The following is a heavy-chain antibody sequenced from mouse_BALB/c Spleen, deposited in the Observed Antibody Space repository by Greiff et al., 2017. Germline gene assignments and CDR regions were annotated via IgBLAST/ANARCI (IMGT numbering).Heavy chain of an antibody. CDR2: ISSGGSYT. CDR1: GFTFSSYG. Sequence: EVKVVESGGDLVKPGGSLKLSCAASGFTFSSYGMSWVRQTPDKRLEWVATISSGGSYTYYPDSVKGRFTISRDNAKNTLYLQMSSLKSEDTAMYYCARRGGYDYDEAYYFDDWGQGTTLTVSS. D-gene: IGHD2-4*01. V-gene: IGHV5-6*02. J-gene: IGHJ2*01. CDR3: ARRGGYDYDEAYYFDD.